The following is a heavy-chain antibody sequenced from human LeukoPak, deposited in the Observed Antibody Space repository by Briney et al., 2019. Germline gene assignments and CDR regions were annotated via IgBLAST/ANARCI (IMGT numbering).Heavy chain of an antibody. CDR1: GFTFNMYD. D-gene: IGHD2-2*01. CDR2: IGTAGDQ. Sequence: GGSLRLSCASSGFTFNMYDMHWVRQATGKGLEWVSAIGTAGDQYYPDAVKGRFTISRENAKNYLHLQMNSLKAGDTAVYYCARGRGCSGTSCFHARLFVSWRQATLITVSS. CDR3: ARGRGCSGTSCFHARLFVS. J-gene: IGHJ4*02. V-gene: IGHV3-13*05.